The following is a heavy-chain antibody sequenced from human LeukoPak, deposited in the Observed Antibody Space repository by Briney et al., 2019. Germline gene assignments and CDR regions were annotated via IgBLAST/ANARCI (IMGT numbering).Heavy chain of an antibody. CDR2: IYYSGST. D-gene: IGHD3-3*01. J-gene: IGHJ6*02. Sequence: SETLSLTCTVSGGSISSYYWSWIRQPPGKGLEWIGYIYYSGSTNYNPSLKSRVTISVDTSKNQFSLKLSSVTAADTAVYYCARDVGVYYYYGMDVWGQGTTVTVSS. CDR1: GGSISSYY. V-gene: IGHV4-59*01. CDR3: ARDVGVYYYYGMDV.